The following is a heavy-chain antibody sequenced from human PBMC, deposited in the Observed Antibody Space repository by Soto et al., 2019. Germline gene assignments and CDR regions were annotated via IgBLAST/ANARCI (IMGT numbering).Heavy chain of an antibody. CDR3: AKGMYYYDSSGYRLFDY. J-gene: IGHJ4*02. D-gene: IGHD3-22*01. V-gene: IGHV3-23*01. CDR1: GVTLSNYA. Sequence: PGGPLRLSCSASGVTLSNYAMNWVRQAPGQGLEWVSGISVSGGSTYYADSVKGRFTVSRDNSKNTVFLQMNSLRAEDTAVYFCAKGMYYYDSSGYRLFDYWGQGTLVTVSS. CDR2: ISVSGGST.